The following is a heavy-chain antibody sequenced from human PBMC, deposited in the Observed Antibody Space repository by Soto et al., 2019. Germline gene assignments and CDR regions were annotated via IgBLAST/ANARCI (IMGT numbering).Heavy chain of an antibody. J-gene: IGHJ6*02. CDR3: ARLGDIVLVPAAKKDYYYYGMDV. CDR1: GCSFTSYW. CDR2: IYPGDSDT. Sequence: GESLKISCKGSGCSFTSYWIGWVRQMPGKGLEWMGIIYPGDSDTRYGPSFQGQVTISADKSISTAYLQWSSLKASDTVMYYCARLGDIVLVPAAKKDYYYYGMDVWGQGTTVTSP. V-gene: IGHV5-51*01. D-gene: IGHD2-2*01.